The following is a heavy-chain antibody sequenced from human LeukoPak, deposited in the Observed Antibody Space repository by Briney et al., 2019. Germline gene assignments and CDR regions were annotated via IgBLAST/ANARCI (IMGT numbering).Heavy chain of an antibody. CDR2: ISSSSSYI. J-gene: IGHJ3*02. D-gene: IGHD6-13*01. V-gene: IGHV3-21*01. CDR3: AREGQQLVPDAFDI. CDR1: GFTVSSNY. Sequence: PGGSLRLSCAASGFTVSSNYMSWVRQAPGKGLEWVSSISSSSSYIYYADSVKGRFTISRDNAKNSLYLQMNSLRAEDTAVYYCAREGQQLVPDAFDIWGQGTMVTVSS.